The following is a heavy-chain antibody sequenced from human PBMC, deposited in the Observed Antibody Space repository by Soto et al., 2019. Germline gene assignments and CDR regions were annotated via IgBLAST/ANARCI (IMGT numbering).Heavy chain of an antibody. D-gene: IGHD3-10*01. CDR2: INHSGST. J-gene: IGHJ6*02. CDR3: ARVRGTYYYGSGSYLGYYYYGMDV. CDR1: GGSFSGYY. V-gene: IGHV4-34*01. Sequence: SETLSLTCAVYGGSFSGYYWSWIRQPPGKGLEWIGEINHSGSTNYNPSLKSRVTISVDTSKNQFSLKLSSVTAADTAVYYCARVRGTYYYGSGSYLGYYYYGMDVWGQGTTVTVS.